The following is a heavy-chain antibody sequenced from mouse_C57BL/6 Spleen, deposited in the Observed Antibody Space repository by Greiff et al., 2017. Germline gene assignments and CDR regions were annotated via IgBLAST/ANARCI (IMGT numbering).Heavy chain of an antibody. CDR1: GYTFTSYG. Sequence: VQLQESGAELARPGASVKLSCKASGYTFTSYGISWVKQRPGQGLEWIGEIYPRSGNTYYNEKFKGKATLTADKSSSTAYMELRSLTSEDSAVYFCARCIYYYGSSFNAMDYWGQGPSVTVSS. V-gene: IGHV1-81*01. D-gene: IGHD1-1*01. CDR3: ARCIYYYGSSFNAMDY. J-gene: IGHJ4*01. CDR2: IYPRSGNT.